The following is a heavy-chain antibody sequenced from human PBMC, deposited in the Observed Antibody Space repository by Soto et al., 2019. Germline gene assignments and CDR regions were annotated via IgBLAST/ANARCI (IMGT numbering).Heavy chain of an antibody. D-gene: IGHD4-17*01. V-gene: IGHV3-33*01. CDR3: ARYGDVDDYGPSSIDY. J-gene: IGHJ4*02. CDR1: GFTFSSYG. CDR2: IWYDGSNK. Sequence: QVQLVESGGGVVQPGRSLRLSCAASGFTFSSYGMHWVRQAPGKGLEWVAVIWYDGSNKYYADSVKGRFTISRDNSKNTLYLQMNSLRAEDTAVYYCARYGDVDDYGPSSIDYWGQGTLVTVSS.